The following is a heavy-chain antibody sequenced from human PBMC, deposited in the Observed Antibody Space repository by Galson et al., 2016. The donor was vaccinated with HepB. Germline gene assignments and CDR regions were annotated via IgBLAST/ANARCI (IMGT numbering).Heavy chain of an antibody. CDR3: ARDQHWLLDY. V-gene: IGHV6-1*01. CDR2: TFYRSKWYN. D-gene: IGHD6-19*01. J-gene: IGHJ4*02. CDR1: GDSVSSNSAA. Sequence: CAISGDSVSSNSAAWNWIRQSPSRGLEWLGRTFYRSKWYNDYAVSVKSRITINRDTSKNQFSLLLKSVTPEDTAVYYCARDQHWLLDYWGQRTLVTVSS.